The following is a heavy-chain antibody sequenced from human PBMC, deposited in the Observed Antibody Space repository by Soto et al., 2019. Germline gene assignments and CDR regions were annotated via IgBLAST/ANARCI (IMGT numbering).Heavy chain of an antibody. D-gene: IGHD2-15*01. CDR2: ISSSSSTI. J-gene: IGHJ6*02. CDR1: GFTFSSYS. V-gene: IGHV3-48*02. CDR3: ARSDCSGGSCYTVDYYYGMDV. Sequence: GGSLRLSCAASGFTFSSYSMNWVRQAPGKGLEWVSYISSSSSTIYYADSVKGRFTISRDNAKNSLYLQMNSLRDEDTAVYYCARSDCSGGSCYTVDYYYGMDVWGQGTTVTVSS.